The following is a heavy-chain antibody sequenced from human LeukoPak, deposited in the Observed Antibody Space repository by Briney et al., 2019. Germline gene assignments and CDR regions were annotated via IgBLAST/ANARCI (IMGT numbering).Heavy chain of an antibody. Sequence: PSETLSLTCAVYGGSFSGYYWSWIRQPPGKGLEWIGEINHSGSTNYSPSLKSRVTISVDKSKNQFSLKLSSVTAADTAVYYCAREAAAGKVRVFWFDPWGQGTLVTVSS. CDR1: GGSFSGYY. CDR3: AREAAAGKVRVFWFDP. J-gene: IGHJ5*02. CDR2: INHSGST. D-gene: IGHD6-13*01. V-gene: IGHV4-34*01.